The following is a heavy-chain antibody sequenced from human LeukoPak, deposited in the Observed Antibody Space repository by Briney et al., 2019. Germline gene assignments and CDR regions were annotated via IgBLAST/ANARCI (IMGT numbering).Heavy chain of an antibody. CDR3: ARDSDIVATSFDY. D-gene: IGHD5-12*01. CDR1: GFTFNKYW. CDR2: IKQDGSEK. Sequence: GGSLRLSCAASGFTFNKYWMTWVRQAPGKGLEWVANIKQDGSEKYYVDSVKGRFTISRDNAKNSLFLQMNSLRAGDTAVYYCARDSDIVATSFDYWGQGTLVTVSS. J-gene: IGHJ4*02. V-gene: IGHV3-7*01.